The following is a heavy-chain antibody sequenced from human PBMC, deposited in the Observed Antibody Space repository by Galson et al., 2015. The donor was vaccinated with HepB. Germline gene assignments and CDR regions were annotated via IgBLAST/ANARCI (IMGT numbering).Heavy chain of an antibody. CDR3: ARTPRFYYYYGMDV. Sequence: SLRLSCAASGFTFSSYWMSWVRQAPGKGLEWVAYIKQDGNEKYYVDSMKGRFTISRDNAKNSLYLQMNSLRAEDAAVYYCARTPRFYYYYGMDVWGQGTTVTVSS. J-gene: IGHJ6*02. CDR1: GFTFSSYW. D-gene: IGHD2-15*01. CDR2: IKQDGNEK. V-gene: IGHV3-7*03.